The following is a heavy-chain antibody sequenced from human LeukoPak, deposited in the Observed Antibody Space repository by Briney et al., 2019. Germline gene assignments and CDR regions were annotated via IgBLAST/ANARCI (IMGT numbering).Heavy chain of an antibody. CDR2: IYYSGST. V-gene: IGHV4-59*13. CDR3: ARWGGSYAFDI. Sequence: SETLSLTCTVSGGSISSYYWSWIRQPPGKGLEWIGYIYYSGSTNYNPSLKSRVTISVDTSKNQFSLKLSSVTAADTAVYYCARWGGSYAFDIWGQGTMVTVSS. J-gene: IGHJ3*02. CDR1: GGSISSYY. D-gene: IGHD1-26*01.